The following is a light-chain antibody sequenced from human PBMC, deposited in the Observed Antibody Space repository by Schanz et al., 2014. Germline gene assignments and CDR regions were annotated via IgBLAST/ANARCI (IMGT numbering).Light chain of an antibody. Sequence: QSALTQPPSASGSPGQSVTISCTATSDVVEGYNFVSWYQQHPGRAPKLLIYEVRQRPSGVSDRFSGSKSGYTASLTISGLQAEDEADYYCCSYAGNNKLLFGGGTKLTVL. V-gene: IGLV2-8*01. CDR2: EVR. CDR1: SDVVEGYNF. J-gene: IGLJ2*01. CDR3: CSYAGNNKLL.